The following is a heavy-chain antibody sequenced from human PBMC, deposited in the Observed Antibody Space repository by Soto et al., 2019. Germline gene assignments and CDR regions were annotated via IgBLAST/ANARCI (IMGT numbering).Heavy chain of an antibody. Sequence: PGGSLRLSCAASGFTFSSYAMHWVRQAPGKGLEWVAVISYDGSNKYYADSVKGRFTISRDNSKNTLYLQMNSLRAEDTAVYYCASLSGSSKGDYYYGMDVWGQGTTVTVSS. CDR1: GFTFSSYA. CDR3: ASLSGSSKGDYYYGMDV. V-gene: IGHV3-30-3*01. D-gene: IGHD1-26*01. CDR2: ISYDGSNK. J-gene: IGHJ6*02.